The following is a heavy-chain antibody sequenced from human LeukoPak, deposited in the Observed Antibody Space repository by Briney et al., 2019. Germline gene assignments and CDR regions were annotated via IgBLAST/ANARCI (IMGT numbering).Heavy chain of an antibody. CDR2: IYYSEST. Sequence: NPGVTLSLTCTVSGHPIRNYYWRWLRQPPGKGLEWIGYIYYSESTNYNPCLKSRVPISVETSKNQFSLKLSSVTAGDTAVYYCASIVDTAIDYWGQGTLVTVSS. CDR1: GHPIRNYY. J-gene: IGHJ4*02. D-gene: IGHD5-18*01. CDR3: ASIVDTAIDY. V-gene: IGHV4-59*01.